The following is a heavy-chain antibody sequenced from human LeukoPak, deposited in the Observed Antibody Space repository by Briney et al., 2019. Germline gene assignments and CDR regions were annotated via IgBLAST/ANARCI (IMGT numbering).Heavy chain of an antibody. D-gene: IGHD5-18*01. J-gene: IGHJ4*02. CDR2: ISGSGGST. CDR1: GFTFSSYG. V-gene: IGHV3-23*01. Sequence: PGGSLRLSCAASGFTFSSYGMSWVRQAPGKGLEWVSAISGSGGSTYYADSVKGRFTISRDNSKNTLYLQMNSLRAEDTAVYYCAKVWGVRIQPSLLDYWGQGTLVTVSS. CDR3: AKVWGVRIQPSLLDY.